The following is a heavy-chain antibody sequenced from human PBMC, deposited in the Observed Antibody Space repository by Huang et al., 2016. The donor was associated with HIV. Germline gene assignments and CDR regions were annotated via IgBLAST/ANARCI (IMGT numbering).Heavy chain of an antibody. CDR3: ARRYNSRRDY. V-gene: IGHV4-34*02. CDR1: GGSFSGYY. Sequence: QVQLEQWGAGLLKASETLSLTCAVYGGSFSGYYWHWLRQAPGKGLEGVGEINHSGNTNYNPSLKSRVNMSVDTSKSQFSLYLTSLSAADTGTYFCARRYNSRRDYWGRGTLVTVHS. CDR2: INHSGNT. D-gene: IGHD3-22*01. J-gene: IGHJ4*02.